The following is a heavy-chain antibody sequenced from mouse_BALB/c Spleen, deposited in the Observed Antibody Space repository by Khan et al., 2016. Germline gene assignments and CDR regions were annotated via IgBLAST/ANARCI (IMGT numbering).Heavy chain of an antibody. Sequence: EVELVESGGGLVQPGGSLKLSCAASGFDFSRYWMSWVRQAPGKGLEWIGEINPDSSTLTYTPSLKDKFMISRANTKNTLYLHLSKLSSEATALFYCASTFWYFDVWGAGTKVTVAS. CDR3: ASTFWYFDV. CDR2: INPDSSTL. V-gene: IGHV4-1*02. J-gene: IGHJ1*01. CDR1: GFDFSRYW.